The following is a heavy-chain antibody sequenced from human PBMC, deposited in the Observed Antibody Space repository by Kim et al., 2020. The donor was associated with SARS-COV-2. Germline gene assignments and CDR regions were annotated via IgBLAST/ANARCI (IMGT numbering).Heavy chain of an antibody. J-gene: IGHJ3*02. CDR3: VRDRMGGAFDM. Sequence: GGSLRLSCVTSGFTFSAYDMNWVRQAPGKGLEWLSFITKSSTTIYYADSVEGRFTISRENAKNSLFLQMNSLRDEDTALFYCVRDRMGGAFDMWGQGTMV. CDR2: ITKSSTTI. D-gene: IGHD3-16*01. V-gene: IGHV3-48*02. CDR1: GFTFSAYD.